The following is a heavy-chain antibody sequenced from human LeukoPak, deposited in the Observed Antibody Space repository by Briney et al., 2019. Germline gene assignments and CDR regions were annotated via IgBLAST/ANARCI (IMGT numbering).Heavy chain of an antibody. D-gene: IGHD1-7*01. CDR3: ARYPGTNYPYFFDF. CDR1: GYSISSGYH. Sequence: PSETLSLTCAVSGYSISSGYHWGWIRQPPGKGLGWIGSINHSGSTHYKPSLKSRVTISVDTSKNQFSLKLSSVTAADTAVYYCARYPGTNYPYFFDFWGQGTLVTVSS. CDR2: INHSGST. V-gene: IGHV4-38-2*01. J-gene: IGHJ4*02.